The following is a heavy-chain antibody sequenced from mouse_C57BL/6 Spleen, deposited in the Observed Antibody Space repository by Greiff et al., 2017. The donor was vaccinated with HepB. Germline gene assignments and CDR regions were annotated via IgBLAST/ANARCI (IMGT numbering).Heavy chain of an antibody. CDR3: ARSTAQATWFAY. V-gene: IGHV1-82*01. Sequence: VHLVESGPELVKPGASVKISCKASGYAFSSSWMNWVKQRPGKGLEWIGRIYPGDGDTNYNGKFKGKATLTADKSSSTAYMQLSSLTSEDSAVYFCARSTAQATWFAYWGQGTLVTVSA. D-gene: IGHD3-2*02. J-gene: IGHJ3*01. CDR2: IYPGDGDT. CDR1: GYAFSSSW.